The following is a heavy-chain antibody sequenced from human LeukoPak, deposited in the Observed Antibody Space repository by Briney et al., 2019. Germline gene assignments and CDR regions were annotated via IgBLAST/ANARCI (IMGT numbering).Heavy chain of an antibody. V-gene: IGHV4-34*01. CDR3: ARVGDSRVYYFDY. CDR2: INHSAST. Sequence: SETLSLTCAVYGGSFSGYYWSWIRQPPGKGLEWIGEINHSASTNYNPSLKSRLTISVDTSKNQFSLKLSSVTAADTAVYYCARVGDSRVYYFDYWGQGTRVTVSS. CDR1: GGSFSGYY. D-gene: IGHD3-22*01. J-gene: IGHJ4*02.